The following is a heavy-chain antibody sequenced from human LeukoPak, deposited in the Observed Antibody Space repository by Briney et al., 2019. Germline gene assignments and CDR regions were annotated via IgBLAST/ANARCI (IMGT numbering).Heavy chain of an antibody. J-gene: IGHJ4*02. V-gene: IGHV4-59*01. D-gene: IGHD4-17*01. CDR2: IYYSGST. Sequence: SETLSLTCTVSGGSISSYYWSWIRQPPGKGLEWIGYIYYSGSTNYNPSLKSRVTISVDTSKNQFSLKLSSVTAADTAVYYCARTRKTYYGDYLDYWGQGTLVTVSS. CDR3: ARTRKTYYGDYLDY. CDR1: GGSISSYY.